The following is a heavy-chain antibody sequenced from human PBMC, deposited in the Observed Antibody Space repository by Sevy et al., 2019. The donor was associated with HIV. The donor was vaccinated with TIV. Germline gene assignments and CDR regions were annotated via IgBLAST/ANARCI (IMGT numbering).Heavy chain of an antibody. J-gene: IGHJ4*02. V-gene: IGHV3-74*01. Sequence: GGSLRLSCAASGFTFSRYWMHWVRQAPGKGLVWVSLITSDGNSTAYADSVKGRFTISRDNAKNTLYLQMNSLRAEDTAVYFWVRDTAGTGNDIDYWGQGNLVTVSS. CDR2: ITSDGNST. D-gene: IGHD5-12*01. CDR3: VRDTAGTGNDIDY. CDR1: GFTFSRYW.